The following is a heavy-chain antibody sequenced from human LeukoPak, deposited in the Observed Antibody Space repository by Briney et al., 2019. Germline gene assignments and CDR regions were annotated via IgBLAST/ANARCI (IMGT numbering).Heavy chain of an antibody. CDR3: ARTGTHDAFDI. V-gene: IGHV3-21*01. CDR1: GFTVDSSY. Sequence: PGGSLRLSCAVSGFTVDSSYLNWVRQAPGKGLEWVSSISSSSSYIYYADSVKGRFTISRDNAKNSLYLQMNSLRAEDTAVYYCARTGTHDAFDIWGQGTMVTVSS. J-gene: IGHJ3*02. CDR2: ISSSSSYI. D-gene: IGHD1-7*01.